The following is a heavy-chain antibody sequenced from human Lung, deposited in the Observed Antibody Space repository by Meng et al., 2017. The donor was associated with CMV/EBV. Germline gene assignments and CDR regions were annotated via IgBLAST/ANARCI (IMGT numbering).Heavy chain of an antibody. CDR2: LYYNGST. D-gene: IGHD3-16*01. CDR1: AGSVSSTHYY. V-gene: IGHV4-39*02. Sequence: SETLSLXXSVSAGSVSSTHYYWGWIRQPPGKGLEWIGHLYYNGSTYHNPSLKSRVTMSVDTSKNHFSLNVSSVTAADTAVYYCARRLWGFFDSWGHGTLVTVSS. CDR3: ARRLWGFFDS. J-gene: IGHJ4*01.